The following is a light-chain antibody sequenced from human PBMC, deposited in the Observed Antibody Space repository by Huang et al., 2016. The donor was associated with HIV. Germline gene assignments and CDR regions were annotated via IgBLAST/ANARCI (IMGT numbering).Light chain of an antibody. J-gene: IGKJ4*01. CDR2: DVS. CDR3: QQRVNGLT. V-gene: IGKV3-11*01. CDR1: QNINTH. Sequence: EIVLTQSPATLSFFPGQRVSLSCRASQNINTHLAWYQQRPGQPPRLLIYDVSSRVPGGAARFSGSGSGTDFTLTISSLESEDFATYYCQQRVNGLTFGGGTKV.